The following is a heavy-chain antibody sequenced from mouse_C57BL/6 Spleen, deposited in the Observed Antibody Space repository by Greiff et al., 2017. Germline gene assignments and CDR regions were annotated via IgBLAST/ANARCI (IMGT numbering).Heavy chain of an antibody. CDR2: ISSGGDYI. J-gene: IGHJ4*01. CDR3: TRDHGNYVLYAMDY. CDR1: GFTFSSYA. Sequence: EVMLVESGEGLVKPGGSLKLSCAASGFTFSSYAMSWVRQTPEKRLEWVAYISSGGDYIYYADTVKGRFTISRDNARNTLYLQMSSLKSEDTAMYYCTRDHGNYVLYAMDYWGQGTSVTVSS. V-gene: IGHV5-9-1*02. D-gene: IGHD2-1*01.